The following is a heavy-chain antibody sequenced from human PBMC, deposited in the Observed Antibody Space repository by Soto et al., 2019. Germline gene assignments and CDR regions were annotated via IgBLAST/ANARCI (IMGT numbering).Heavy chain of an antibody. CDR1: GYTFTSYG. CDR2: ISAYNGNT. V-gene: IGHV1-18*04. CDR3: ARDSERVVVTTYWFDP. D-gene: IGHD3-22*01. Sequence: QVQLVQSGAEVKKPGASVKVSCKASGYTFTSYGISWVRQAPGQGLEWMGWISAYNGNTNYAQKLQGRVTMTTDTPTSTAYMELRSLRSDDTAVYYCARDSERVVVTTYWFDPWGQGTLVTVSS. J-gene: IGHJ5*02.